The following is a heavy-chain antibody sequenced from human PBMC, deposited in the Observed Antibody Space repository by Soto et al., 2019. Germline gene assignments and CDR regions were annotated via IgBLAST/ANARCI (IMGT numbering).Heavy chain of an antibody. J-gene: IGHJ4*02. CDR3: AREVKTRGYSGYECY. D-gene: IGHD5-12*01. CDR1: GFTVSSNY. V-gene: IGHV3-53*01. Sequence: PGGSLRLSCAASGFTVSSNYMSWVRQAPGKGLEWVSVIYSGGSTYYADSVKGRFTISRDNSKNTLYLQMNSLRAEDTAVYYCAREVKTRGYSGYECYWGQGTLVTVSS. CDR2: IYSGGST.